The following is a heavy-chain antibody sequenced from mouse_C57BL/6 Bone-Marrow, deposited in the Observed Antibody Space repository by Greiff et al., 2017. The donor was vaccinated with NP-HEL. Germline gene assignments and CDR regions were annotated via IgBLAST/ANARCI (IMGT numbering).Heavy chain of an antibody. CDR1: GYTFTSYW. CDR2: IHPNSGST. Sequence: QVQLQQPGAELVKPGASVKLSCKASGYTFTSYWMHWVKQRPGQGLEWIGMIHPNSGSTNYNEKFKSKATLTVDKSSSTAYMQLSSLTSEDSAVYDCARDDGYCEGDYWGQGTSVTVSS. V-gene: IGHV1-64*01. J-gene: IGHJ4*01. CDR3: ARDDGYCEGDY. D-gene: IGHD2-3*01.